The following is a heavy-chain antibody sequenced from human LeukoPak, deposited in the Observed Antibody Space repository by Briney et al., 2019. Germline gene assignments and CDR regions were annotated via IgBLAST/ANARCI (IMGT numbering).Heavy chain of an antibody. CDR1: GFTFSSYS. Sequence: PGGSLRLSCAASGFTFSSYSMNWVRQAPGKGLEWVSSISSSSSYIYYADSVKGRFTISRDKAKNSLYLQMNSLRAEDTAVYYCARDGRGTYCGGDCYSRWGQGTLVTVSS. V-gene: IGHV3-21*01. D-gene: IGHD2-21*02. J-gene: IGHJ4*02. CDR2: ISSSSSYI. CDR3: ARDGRGTYCGGDCYSR.